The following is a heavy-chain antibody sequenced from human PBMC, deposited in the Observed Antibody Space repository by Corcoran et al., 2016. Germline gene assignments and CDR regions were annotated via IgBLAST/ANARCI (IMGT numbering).Heavy chain of an antibody. Sequence: QLQLQESGPGLVKPSQTLSLTCAISGDSLSSNSAAWNWIRQSPSRGLEWLGRTYYRSKWYNDYEVSVKSRITINPDTSKNQISLQLNSVTPEDTAVYYCASYRGGSYNNWFDPWGQGTLVTVSS. CDR1: GDSLSSNSAA. V-gene: IGHV6-1*01. J-gene: IGHJ5*02. CDR3: ASYRGGSYNNWFDP. CDR2: TYYRSKWYN. D-gene: IGHD1-26*01.